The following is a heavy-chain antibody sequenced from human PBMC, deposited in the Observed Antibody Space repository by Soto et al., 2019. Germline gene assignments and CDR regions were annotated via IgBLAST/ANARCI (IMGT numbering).Heavy chain of an antibody. D-gene: IGHD5-18*01. CDR3: AGIRPPLY. V-gene: IGHV3-66*01. CDR1: GFTVRSNY. Sequence: EVQLVESGGGLVQPGGYLRLSCAVSGFTVRSNYMSWVRQAPGKGLEWVSIIYSGGSTYYADSVKGRFTISRDNSKNTLYLQMNSLRAEDTAVYYCAGIRPPLYWGQGTLVTVSS. J-gene: IGHJ4*02. CDR2: IYSGGST.